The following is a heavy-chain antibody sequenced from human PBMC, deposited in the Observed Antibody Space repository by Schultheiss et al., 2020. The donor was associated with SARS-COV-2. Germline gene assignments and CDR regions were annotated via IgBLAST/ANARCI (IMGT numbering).Heavy chain of an antibody. CDR3: ARERRSSGWGAGDAFDI. CDR2: IYYSGST. J-gene: IGHJ3*02. CDR1: GYSISSGYY. V-gene: IGHV4-31*11. Sequence: SETLSLTCAVSGYSISSGYYWSWIRQHPGKGLEWIGYIYYSGSTYYNPSLKSRVTISVDTSKNQFSLKLSSVTAADTAVYYCARERRSSGWGAGDAFDIWGQGTMVTVSS. D-gene: IGHD6-19*01.